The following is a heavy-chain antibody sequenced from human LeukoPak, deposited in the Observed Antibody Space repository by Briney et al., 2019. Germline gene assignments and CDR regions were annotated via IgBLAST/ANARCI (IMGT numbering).Heavy chain of an antibody. Sequence: SQTLSLTCIVSGGSISSGSYYWSWIRQHPGKGLEWIGYIHYSGSTYYNPSLKSRVTISIDTSKSHSSLKLSSVTAADTAVYYRVRLGSTSPGNWYKLFDQWGQGTLVTVSS. V-gene: IGHV4-31*03. J-gene: IGHJ4*02. CDR3: VRLGSTSPGNWYKLFDQ. D-gene: IGHD2-2*01. CDR1: GGSISSGSYY. CDR2: IHYSGST.